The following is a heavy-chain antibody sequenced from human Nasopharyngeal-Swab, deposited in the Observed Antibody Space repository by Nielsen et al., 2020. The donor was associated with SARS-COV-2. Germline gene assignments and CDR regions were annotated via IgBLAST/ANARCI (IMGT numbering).Heavy chain of an antibody. J-gene: IGHJ4*02. V-gene: IGHV3-48*01. CDR3: AKSALNEYYDFWSGYFRPQYYFDY. CDR2: IRSSSSTI. CDR1: GFTFSSYS. Sequence: GGSLRLSCAASGFTFSSYSMNWVRQAPGKGLEGVSYIRSSSSTIYYADSVKGRFTISRDNSKNTLYLQMNSLRAEDTAVYYCAKSALNEYYDFWSGYFRPQYYFDYWGQGTLVTVSS. D-gene: IGHD3-3*01.